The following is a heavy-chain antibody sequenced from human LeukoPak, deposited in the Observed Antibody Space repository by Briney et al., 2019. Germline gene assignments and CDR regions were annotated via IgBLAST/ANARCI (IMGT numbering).Heavy chain of an antibody. CDR1: GFTFSSYG. V-gene: IGHV3-30*18. D-gene: IGHD3-10*01. CDR3: AKSARMVRGMIDY. J-gene: IGHJ4*02. Sequence: GGSLRLSCAASGFTFSSYGMHWVRQAPGKGLEWVAVISYDGSNKYYADSVRGRFTISRDNSKNTLYSQMNTLRAEDTAVYYCAKSARMVRGMIDYWGQGTLVTVSS. CDR2: ISYDGSNK.